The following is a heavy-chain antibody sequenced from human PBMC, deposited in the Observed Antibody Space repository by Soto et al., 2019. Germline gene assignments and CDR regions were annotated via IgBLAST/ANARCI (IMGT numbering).Heavy chain of an antibody. Sequence: DVQLLESGGGLVQPGGSLRLSCAASGFTFRSYAMSWVRQAPGKGLEWVSGISGSGISTHYADSVKGRFTVSRDNSKNTLDLQMNSLRAEDTAVYKCAKEAVGPDWYFDLWGRGTLVTVSS. V-gene: IGHV3-23*01. J-gene: IGHJ2*01. CDR1: GFTFRSYA. CDR3: AKEAVGPDWYFDL. CDR2: ISGSGIST.